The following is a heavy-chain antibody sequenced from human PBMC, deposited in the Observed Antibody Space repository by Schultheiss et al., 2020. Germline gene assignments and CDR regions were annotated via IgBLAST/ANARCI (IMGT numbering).Heavy chain of an antibody. CDR3: ARGLDIVVVPAAYFDY. CDR2: IIPIFGTA. Sequence: SVKVSCKASGYTFTSYGFSWVRQAPGQGLEWMGGIIPIFGTANYAQKFQGRVTITRDTSASTAYMELSSLRSEDTAVYYCARGLDIVVVPAAYFDYWGQGTLVTVSS. J-gene: IGHJ4*02. V-gene: IGHV1-69*05. D-gene: IGHD2-2*03. CDR1: GYTFTSYG.